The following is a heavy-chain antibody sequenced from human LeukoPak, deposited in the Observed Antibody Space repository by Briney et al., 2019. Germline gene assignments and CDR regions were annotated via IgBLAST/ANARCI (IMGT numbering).Heavy chain of an antibody. J-gene: IGHJ4*02. D-gene: IGHD3-16*01. CDR3: ACLGAYFDY. CDR1: GVSISSSSYY. Sequence: PSETLSLTCTVSGVSISSSSYYWGWIRQPPGKGLEWTGSIYYSGSTYYNPSLKSRVTISVDTSKNQFSLKLSSVTAAGTAVYYCACLGAYFDYWGQGTLVTVSS. V-gene: IGHV4-39*07. CDR2: IYYSGST.